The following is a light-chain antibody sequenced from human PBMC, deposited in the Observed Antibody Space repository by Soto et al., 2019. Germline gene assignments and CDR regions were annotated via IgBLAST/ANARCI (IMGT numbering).Light chain of an antibody. CDR3: SSYTSSSTFYV. CDR1: SSDVGVFHY. CDR2: EVN. Sequence: QSALTQPASVSGSPGQSITLSCTGTSSDVGVFHYVSWYQQHPGKAPKLIIFEVNNRPSGVSNRFSGSKSGNTASLTISGLQAEDEADYYCSSYTSSSTFYVFGTGTKVTVL. V-gene: IGLV2-14*01. J-gene: IGLJ1*01.